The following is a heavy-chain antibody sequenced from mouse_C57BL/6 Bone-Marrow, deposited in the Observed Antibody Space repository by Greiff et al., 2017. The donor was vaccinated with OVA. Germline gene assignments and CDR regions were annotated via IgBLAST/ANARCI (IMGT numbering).Heavy chain of an antibody. Sequence: VQLQQSGPGLVQPSQSLSITCTVSGFSLTSYGVHWVRQSPGKGLEWLGVIWRGGSTDYNAAFMSRLSITKDNSKSQVFFKMNSLQADDTAIYYCAKPPITTVVARDYAMDYWGQGTSVTVSS. D-gene: IGHD1-1*01. CDR2: IWRGGST. CDR3: AKPPITTVVARDYAMDY. CDR1: GFSLTSYG. V-gene: IGHV2-5*01. J-gene: IGHJ4*01.